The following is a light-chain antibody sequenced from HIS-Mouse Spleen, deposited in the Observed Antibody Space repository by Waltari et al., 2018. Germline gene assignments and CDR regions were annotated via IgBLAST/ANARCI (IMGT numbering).Light chain of an antibody. CDR1: SSDVGGYNY. V-gene: IGLV2-14*03. CDR2: DVS. CDR3: SSYTSSSTYV. J-gene: IGLJ1*01. Sequence: QSALTQPASVSVSPGQSITISRTGTSSDVGGYNYVSWYQQHPGKAPKLMIYDVSNRPSGVSKRFSGSKAGNTASLTISGLQAEDEADYYCSSYTSSSTYVFGTGTKVTVL.